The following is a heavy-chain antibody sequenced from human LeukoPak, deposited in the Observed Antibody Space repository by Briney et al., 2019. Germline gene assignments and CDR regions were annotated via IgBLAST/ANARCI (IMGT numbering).Heavy chain of an antibody. J-gene: IGHJ4*02. CDR3: AKGRRITMIVVVMSSDY. V-gene: IGHV3-23*01. D-gene: IGHD3-22*01. CDR2: ISGSDGST. Sequence: GGSLRLSCAASGFTFSSYAMSWVRQAPGKGLEWVSAISGSDGSTYYADSVKGRFTISRDNSKNTLYLQMNSLRAEDTAVYYCAKGRRITMIVVVMSSDYWGQGTLVTVSS. CDR1: GFTFSSYA.